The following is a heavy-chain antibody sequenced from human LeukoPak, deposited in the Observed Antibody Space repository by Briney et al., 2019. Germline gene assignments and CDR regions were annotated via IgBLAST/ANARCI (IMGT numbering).Heavy chain of an antibody. CDR3: AKVLVGTGPNAFDI. V-gene: IGHV3-23*01. J-gene: IGHJ3*02. D-gene: IGHD1-14*01. Sequence: GGSLRLSCAASGFTFSGFVISWVRQAPGKGPQWVADISGSGGSTFYADSVKGRFSVSRDNSKNMVYLQLDSLRAEDTAVYYCAKVLVGTGPNAFDIWGQGTMVTVSS. CDR1: GFTFSGFV. CDR2: ISGSGGST.